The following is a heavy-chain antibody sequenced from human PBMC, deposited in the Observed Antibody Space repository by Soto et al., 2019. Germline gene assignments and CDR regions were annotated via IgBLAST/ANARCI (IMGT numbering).Heavy chain of an antibody. CDR2: IYYSGST. CDR1: GGSVSSGSYY. D-gene: IGHD3-10*01. V-gene: IGHV4-61*01. J-gene: IGHJ5*02. Sequence: SETLSLTCTVSGGSVSSGSYYWSWIRQPPGKGLEWIGYIYYSGSTNYNPSLRSRVTISVDTSKNQFSLKLSSVTAADTAVYYCARATGGRLWFGELLLNWFDAWGQGTLVTV. CDR3: ARATGGRLWFGELLLNWFDA.